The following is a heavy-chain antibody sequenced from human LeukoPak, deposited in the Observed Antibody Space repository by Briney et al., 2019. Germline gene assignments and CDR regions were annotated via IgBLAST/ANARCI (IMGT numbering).Heavy chain of an antibody. Sequence: GGSLRLSCAASGFTFSSYAMSWVRQAPGKGLGWVSAISGSSGSTYYADSVKGRFTISRDNSKNTLYLQMNSLRAEDTAVYYCAKDQGITIFGVVITYYFDYWGQGTLVTVSS. J-gene: IGHJ4*02. D-gene: IGHD3-3*01. CDR1: GFTFSSYA. V-gene: IGHV3-23*01. CDR3: AKDQGITIFGVVITYYFDY. CDR2: ISGSSGST.